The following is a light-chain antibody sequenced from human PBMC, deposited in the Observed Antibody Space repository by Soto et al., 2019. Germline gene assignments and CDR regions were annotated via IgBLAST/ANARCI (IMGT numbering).Light chain of an antibody. J-gene: IGKJ2*01. CDR2: GAS. Sequence: DTVMTQSPATLSLSPGERATLSCRASQNVSTNLAWYQQKPGQAPRLLINGASTRATGIPARFSGSGSGTEFTLTISSLQSEDFAVYYCQQYNNWPPNTFGQGTKLEIK. CDR1: QNVSTN. V-gene: IGKV3-15*01. CDR3: QQYNNWPPNT.